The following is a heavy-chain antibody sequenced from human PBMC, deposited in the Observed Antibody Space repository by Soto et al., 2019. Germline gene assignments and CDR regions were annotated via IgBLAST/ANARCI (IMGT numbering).Heavy chain of an antibody. Sequence: QVQLVQSGAELKKPGASVKVSCQASGSTFPSYAISWVRQAPGHGLEGVGWISTYNGNTTYAQKFQGRGTMTTDTTTRTAYKELRSMRSDDTAVYYCAREGGPSGGMDVWGQGTTVTVSS. CDR3: AREGGPSGGMDV. J-gene: IGHJ6*02. V-gene: IGHV1-18*01. D-gene: IGHD3-10*01. CDR2: ISTYNGNT. CDR1: GSTFPSYA.